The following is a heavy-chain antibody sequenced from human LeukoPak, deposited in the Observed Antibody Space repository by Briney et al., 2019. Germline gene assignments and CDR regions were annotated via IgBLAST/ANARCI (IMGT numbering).Heavy chain of an antibody. Sequence: GASVKVSCKASGGTFSSYAISWVRQAPGQGLEWMGGIIPIFGTANYAQKFQGRVTITADKSTSTAYMELSSLRSEDTAVYYCASHTIFGVVIAYYMDVWGKGTTVTVSS. CDR2: IIPIFGTA. CDR1: GGTFSSYA. J-gene: IGHJ6*03. D-gene: IGHD3-3*01. V-gene: IGHV1-69*06. CDR3: ASHTIFGVVIAYYMDV.